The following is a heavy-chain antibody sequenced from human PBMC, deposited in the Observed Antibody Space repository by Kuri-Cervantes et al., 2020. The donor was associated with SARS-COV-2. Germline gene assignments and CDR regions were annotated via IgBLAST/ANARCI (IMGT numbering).Heavy chain of an antibody. Sequence: SETLSLTCNVSGGSIRSYFWSWIRQPPGKGLEWIGYIYYSGSTNYNPSLKSRVTISVDTSKNQFSLKLSSVTAADTAVYYCARAGEWFDYWGQGTLVTVSS. CDR3: ARAGEWFDY. D-gene: IGHD3-10*01. V-gene: IGHV4-59*12. J-gene: IGHJ4*02. CDR1: GGSIRSYF. CDR2: IYYSGST.